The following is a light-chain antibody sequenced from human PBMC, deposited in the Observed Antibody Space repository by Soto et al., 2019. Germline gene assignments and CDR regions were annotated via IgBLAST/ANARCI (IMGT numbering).Light chain of an antibody. CDR1: QSLLDSNGYNY. CDR3: MQGIQTPLP. CDR2: LGA. Sequence: DIVMTQSPLSLPVTSGEPASISCRSSQSLLDSNGYNYLDWYLQRPGQSPKLLIYLGANRASGVPYRFSGSGSGTDFTLKISRVQAEDVGVYYCMQGIQTPLPFGRGTKVEIK. V-gene: IGKV2-28*01. J-gene: IGKJ4*01.